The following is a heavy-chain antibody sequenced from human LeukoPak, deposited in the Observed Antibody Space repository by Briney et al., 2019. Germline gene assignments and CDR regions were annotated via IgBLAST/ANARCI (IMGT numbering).Heavy chain of an antibody. CDR1: GFTFDDNA. V-gene: IGHV3-9*01. D-gene: IGHD6-13*01. J-gene: IGHJ6*02. Sequence: RGGSLRLSCAASGFTFDDNAMHWVRQAPGKGLEWVSGISSNSGNIGYADSVKGRFTISRDNAKNSLYLQMDSLRAEDTALYYCAKDRAAVEYYYYYGLDVWGQGTTVTVSS. CDR2: ISSNSGNI. CDR3: AKDRAAVEYYYYYGLDV.